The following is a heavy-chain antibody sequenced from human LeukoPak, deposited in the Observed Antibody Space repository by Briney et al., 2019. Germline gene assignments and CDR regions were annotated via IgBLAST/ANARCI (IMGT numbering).Heavy chain of an antibody. Sequence: ASVNASSTASGYTFTGYYIHWVRQAPGQGLEWMGLINPNSGGTIYAQNFQGRVTMPRDTSISTAYMDLSRLSSDDTAVYYCARVFHDSSGYSYSFDYWGEASLVTVSS. CDR2: INPNSGGT. CDR1: GYTFTGYY. D-gene: IGHD3-22*01. V-gene: IGHV1-2*02. CDR3: ARVFHDSSGYSYSFDY. J-gene: IGHJ4*02.